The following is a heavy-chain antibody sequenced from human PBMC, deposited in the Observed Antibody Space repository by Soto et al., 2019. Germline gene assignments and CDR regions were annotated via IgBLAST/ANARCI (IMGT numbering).Heavy chain of an antibody. Sequence: SGPTLVNPTQTLTLTCTFSGFSFTTAGVAVGWIRQTPGGALEWLTLIYYNDDRRFSPSLKTRLTITGDTSKNQVVRSLTNVDPGDTATYFCAHSDGGSEIIYFDFWGQGIPVTVSS. CDR1: GFSFTTAGVA. CDR3: AHSDGGSEIIYFDF. V-gene: IGHV2-5*01. J-gene: IGHJ4*02. D-gene: IGHD5-12*01. CDR2: IYYNDDR.